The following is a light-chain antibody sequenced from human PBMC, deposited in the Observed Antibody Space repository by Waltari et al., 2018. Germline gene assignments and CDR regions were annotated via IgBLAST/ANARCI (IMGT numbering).Light chain of an antibody. CDR3: QSQDHTAGYSVL. V-gene: IGLV3-25*03. CDR2: KDT. J-gene: IGLJ2*01. Sequence: SSELTQPPSVSVSPGQTARIPCSGDLLPQQYTYWYQQKPGQAPLLLIYKDTERPSGIPARFSGSSSGTIATLTISGVQAEDEADYYCQSQDHTAGYSVLFGGGTKLTVL. CDR1: LLPQQY.